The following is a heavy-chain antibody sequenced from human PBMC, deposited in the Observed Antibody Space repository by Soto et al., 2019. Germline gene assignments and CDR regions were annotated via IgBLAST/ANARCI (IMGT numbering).Heavy chain of an antibody. Sequence: QVQLQESGPGLVKPSETLSLTCTVSGGSISSNDWWSWVRQTPGKGLEWIGEIYHSGSTNYNPSLKSRVTLSLDKSKNHSSLSLNFVTAADTAVYYCARREGDCRGGSCPYYHDWGQGTLVTASS. V-gene: IGHV4-4*02. CDR1: GGSISSNDW. CDR2: IYHSGST. D-gene: IGHD2-15*01. J-gene: IGHJ4*02. CDR3: ARREGDCRGGSCPYYHD.